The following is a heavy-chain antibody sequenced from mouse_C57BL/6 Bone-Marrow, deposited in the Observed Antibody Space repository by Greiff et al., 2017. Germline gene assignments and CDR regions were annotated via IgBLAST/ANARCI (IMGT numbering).Heavy chain of an antibody. J-gene: IGHJ2*01. D-gene: IGHD1-1*01. CDR1: GFNIKDTY. Sequence: EVQLQQSGAELVKPGASVKLSCTASGFNIKDTYMHWVKQRPEQGLEWIGRIDPSTGNTKYDPKFQGKATITADTSSNTAYLQLSSLASEDTAVYYCASTTVVYFDYWGQGTTLTVSS. CDR2: IDPSTGNT. V-gene: IGHV14-3*02. CDR3: ASTTVVYFDY.